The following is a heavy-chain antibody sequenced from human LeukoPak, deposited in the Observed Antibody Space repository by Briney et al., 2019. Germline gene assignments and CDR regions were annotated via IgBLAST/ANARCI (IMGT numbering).Heavy chain of an antibody. D-gene: IGHD1-1*01. Sequence: GGSLRLSCAASGFTFSSYSMNWVRQAPGKGLEWVSSISSSSSYICYADSVKGRFTISRDNAKNSLYLQMNSLRAEDTAVYYCARDGRAAGFDYSGQGALVTVSS. J-gene: IGHJ4*02. V-gene: IGHV3-21*01. CDR2: ISSSSSYI. CDR3: ARDGRAAGFDY. CDR1: GFTFSSYS.